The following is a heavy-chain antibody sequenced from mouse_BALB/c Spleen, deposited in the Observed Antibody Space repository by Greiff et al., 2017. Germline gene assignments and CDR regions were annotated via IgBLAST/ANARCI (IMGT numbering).Heavy chain of an antibody. Sequence: QVQLQQSGAELVKPGAPVKLSCKASGYTFTSYWMNWVKQRPGRGLEWIGRIDPSDSETHYNQKFKDKATLTVDKSSSTAYIQLSSLTSEDSAVYYCARDGNFYFDYWGQGTTLTVSS. J-gene: IGHJ2*01. D-gene: IGHD2-1*01. CDR2: IDPSDSET. CDR1: GYTFTSYW. V-gene: IGHV1-69*02. CDR3: ARDGNFYFDY.